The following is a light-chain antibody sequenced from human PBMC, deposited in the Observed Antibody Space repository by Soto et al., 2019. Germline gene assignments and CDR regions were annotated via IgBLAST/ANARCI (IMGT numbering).Light chain of an antibody. CDR1: QSVRRN. V-gene: IGKV3-15*01. Sequence: IVMTQSPATLSVYPGERATLSCTASQSVRRNLAWYQQKPGQAPRLRIDGASTRATGIPARGSGSGSGTEVTLIISSLQSEDSAVYDCQQYNSWLWTVGQGTKVEIK. CDR3: QQYNSWLWT. CDR2: GAS. J-gene: IGKJ1*01.